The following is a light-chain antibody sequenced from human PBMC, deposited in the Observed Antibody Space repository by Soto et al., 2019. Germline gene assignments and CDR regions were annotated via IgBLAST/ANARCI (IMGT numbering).Light chain of an antibody. CDR1: SSDVGGYNY. J-gene: IGLJ3*02. Sequence: QSALTQPRSVSGSPGQSVTILCTGTSSDVGGYNYVSWYQQHPGKAPKLMIHDVSQRPSGVPDRFSGSKSDNTASLTISGLQAEDEADYYCQSYDIRLSGWVFGGGTQLTVL. V-gene: IGLV2-11*01. CDR3: QSYDIRLSGWV. CDR2: DVS.